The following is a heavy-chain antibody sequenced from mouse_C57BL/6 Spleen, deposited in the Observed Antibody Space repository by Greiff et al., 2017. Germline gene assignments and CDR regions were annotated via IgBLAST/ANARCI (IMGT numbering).Heavy chain of an antibody. CDR1: GYTFTSYW. Sequence: QVQLQQPGPELVKPGASVKMSCKASGYTFTSYWITWVKQRPGQGLEWIGDIYPGSGSTNYNEKFKSKATLTVDTSSRTAYMQLSGLTSEDSAVYDCAREGIRRGDYWGQGTTLTVSS. CDR3: AREGIRRGDY. CDR2: IYPGSGST. V-gene: IGHV1-55*01. D-gene: IGHD2-12*01. J-gene: IGHJ2*01.